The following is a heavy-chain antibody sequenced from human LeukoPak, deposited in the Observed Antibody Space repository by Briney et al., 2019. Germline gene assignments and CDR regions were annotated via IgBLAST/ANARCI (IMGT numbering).Heavy chain of an antibody. CDR1: GFTFRSYE. J-gene: IGHJ4*02. D-gene: IGHD3-22*01. CDR2: ITSSGSTI. V-gene: IGHV3-48*03. Sequence: RPGGSLRLSCAASGFTFRSYEMNWVRQAPGKGLEWVSYITSSGSTIYYADSVKGRFTISRDNAKNSLYLQMNSLRAEDTAVYYCARANYYDISGYDYWGQGTLVTVSS. CDR3: ARANYYDISGYDY.